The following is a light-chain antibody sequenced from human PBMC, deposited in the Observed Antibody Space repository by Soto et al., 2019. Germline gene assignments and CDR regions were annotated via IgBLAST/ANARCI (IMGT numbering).Light chain of an antibody. V-gene: IGLV1-40*01. CDR2: EVT. CDR3: SSYTISSTWV. J-gene: IGLJ3*02. Sequence: QSVLTQPPSVSGAPGQTVTISCTGSSSNLGTGYAVHWYQHLPGKAPKLMIYEVTNRPSGVSDRFSGSKSDNTASLTISGLQAEDEADYYCSSYTISSTWVFGGGTKLTVL. CDR1: SSNLGTGYA.